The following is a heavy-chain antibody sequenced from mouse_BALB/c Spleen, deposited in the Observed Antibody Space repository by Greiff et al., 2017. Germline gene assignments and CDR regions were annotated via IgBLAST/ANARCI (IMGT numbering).Heavy chain of an antibody. CDR3: TSTIITNY. V-gene: IGHV1-15*01. CDR1: GYTFTDYE. J-gene: IGHJ2*01. Sequence: QVQLQQSGAELVRPGASVTLSCKASGYTFTDYEMHWVKQTPVHGLEWIGAIDPETGGTAYNQKFKGKATLTADKSSSTAYMELRSLTSEDSAVYYCTSTIITNYWGQGTTLTVSS. CDR2: IDPETGGT. D-gene: IGHD2-4*01.